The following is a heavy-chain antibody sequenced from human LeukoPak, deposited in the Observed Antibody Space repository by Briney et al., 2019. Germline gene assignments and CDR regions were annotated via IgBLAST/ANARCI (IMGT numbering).Heavy chain of an antibody. J-gene: IGHJ2*01. D-gene: IGHD4-17*01. Sequence: PGGSLRLSCAASGFTFSTYWMSWVRQAPGKGLEWVANIKQDGSEKYYVDSVKGRFTISRDNAKNSLFLQMNSLRAEDTAVYYCARDHGDYAYFDLWGRGTLVTVSS. CDR2: IKQDGSEK. CDR1: GFTFSTYW. CDR3: ARDHGDYAYFDL. V-gene: IGHV3-7*01.